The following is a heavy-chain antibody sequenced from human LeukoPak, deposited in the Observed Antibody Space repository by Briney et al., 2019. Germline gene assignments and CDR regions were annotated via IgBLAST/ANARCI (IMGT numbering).Heavy chain of an antibody. J-gene: IGHJ3*02. V-gene: IGHV4-59*01. CDR2: IYYSGST. CDR1: GGSISSYY. CDR3: ARGVPGDAFDI. Sequence: PSETLSLTCTVSGGSISSYYWSWIRQPPGKGLEWIGYIYYSGSTNYNPSLKSRVTISVDTSKNQFSLKLSSVTAADTAVYYCARGVPGDAFDIWGLGTTVTVSS.